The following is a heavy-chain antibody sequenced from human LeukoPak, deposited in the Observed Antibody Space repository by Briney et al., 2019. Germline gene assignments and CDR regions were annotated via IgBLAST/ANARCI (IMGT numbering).Heavy chain of an antibody. CDR3: ARHAGGISATGTRPFDY. D-gene: IGHD6-13*01. Sequence: PSETLSLTCTVSGASFSSSTYYWGWIRQPPGKGLEWIGSIYYSGSTYYNPSLKSRVTMSVDTSKNQFSLKLSSVTAADTAVYYCARHAGGISATGTRPFDYWGQGTLVTVSS. V-gene: IGHV4-39*01. CDR1: GASFSSSTYY. CDR2: IYYSGST. J-gene: IGHJ4*02.